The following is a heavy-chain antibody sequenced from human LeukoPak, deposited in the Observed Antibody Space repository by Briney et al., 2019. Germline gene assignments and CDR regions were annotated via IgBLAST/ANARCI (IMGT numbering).Heavy chain of an antibody. V-gene: IGHV3-11*01. Sequence: GGSLRLSCAASGFTFSNYAMGWVRQAPGKGLEWVAYITSSGDDIYYADSVKGRFTISRDNAKNALFLQMNSLRVEDTATYYCASDIVATSGDFWGQGTLVSVSS. D-gene: IGHD5-12*01. CDR3: ASDIVATSGDF. CDR2: ITSSGDDI. J-gene: IGHJ4*02. CDR1: GFTFSNYA.